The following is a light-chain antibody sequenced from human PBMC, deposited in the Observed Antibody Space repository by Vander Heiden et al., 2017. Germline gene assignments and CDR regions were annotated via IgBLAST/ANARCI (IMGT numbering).Light chain of an antibody. V-gene: IGKV3-15*01. CDR3: QQYNNWPPWT. Sequence: IVITPSPATLSVSPGERATLSCRASQSVSSNLDWYQQKPGQAPRLLIYGASTRATGIPARFSGSGSGTEFTLTISSLQSEDFAVYYCQQYNNWPPWTFGQGTKVEIK. CDR1: QSVSSN. J-gene: IGKJ1*01. CDR2: GAS.